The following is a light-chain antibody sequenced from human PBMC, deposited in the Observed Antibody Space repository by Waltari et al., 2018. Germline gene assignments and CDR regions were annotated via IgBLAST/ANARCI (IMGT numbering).Light chain of an antibody. CDR3: ATYDDSLNGHVV. Sequence: QSVLTQPPSVSATPGQRVTISCSGSTSNIGSNPVTWYQQVPGTAPKIVMFDNDYLPSGVPDRFSGSKSGTSASLAISGLQSEDEADYYCATYDDSLNGHVVFGGGTKVTVL. CDR2: DND. J-gene: IGLJ2*01. V-gene: IGLV1-44*01. CDR1: TSNIGSNP.